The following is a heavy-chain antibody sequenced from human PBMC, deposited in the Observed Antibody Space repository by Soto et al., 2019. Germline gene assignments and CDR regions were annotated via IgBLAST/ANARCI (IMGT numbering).Heavy chain of an antibody. J-gene: IGHJ5*02. CDR3: ARDRSSSSELVNWFDP. V-gene: IGHV6-1*01. D-gene: IGHD6-6*01. CDR1: GASVSSNSAA. Sequence: SQTLSLTCAISGASVSSNSAAWNWIRQSPSRGLEWLGRTYYRSKWYNDYAVSVKSRITINPDTSKNQFSLQLNSVTPEDTAVYYCARDRSSSSELVNWFDPWGQGTLVTVSS. CDR2: TYYRSKWYN.